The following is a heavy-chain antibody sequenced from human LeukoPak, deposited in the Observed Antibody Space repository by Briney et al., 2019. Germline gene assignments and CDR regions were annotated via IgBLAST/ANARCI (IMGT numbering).Heavy chain of an antibody. Sequence: PGGSLRLPCAASGFTFSSYAMSWVRQAPGKGLEWVSAISGSGGSTYYADSVKGRFTISRDNSKNTLYLQMNSLRAEDTAVYYCAKDVRMIVVVTTGLDYWGQGTLVTVSS. J-gene: IGHJ4*02. CDR2: ISGSGGST. CDR3: AKDVRMIVVVTTGLDY. V-gene: IGHV3-23*01. D-gene: IGHD3-22*01. CDR1: GFTFSSYA.